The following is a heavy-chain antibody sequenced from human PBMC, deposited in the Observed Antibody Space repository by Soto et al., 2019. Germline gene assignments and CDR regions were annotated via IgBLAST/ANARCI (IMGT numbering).Heavy chain of an antibody. CDR1: GFTFSTFS. CDR2: ISGGGRPI. V-gene: IGHV3-48*01. Sequence: GGSLRLSCAASGFTFSTFSMNWVRQAPGRGLEWISYISGGGRPISYADSVKGRFTISRDNAKNTLYLQMSSLRAEDTAVYYCAANLEMATPGYWGQGTLVTVSS. J-gene: IGHJ4*02. D-gene: IGHD5-12*01. CDR3: AANLEMATPGY.